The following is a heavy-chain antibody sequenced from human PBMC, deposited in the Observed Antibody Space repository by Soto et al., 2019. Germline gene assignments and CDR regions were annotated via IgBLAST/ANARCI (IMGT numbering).Heavy chain of an antibody. CDR3: ARLIGIFLPYFDC. D-gene: IGHD2-15*01. V-gene: IGHV3-30-3*01. CDR1: GFTFSSYA. CDR2: ISYDGSNK. Sequence: QVQLVESGGGVVQPGRSLRLSCAASGFTFSSYAMHWVRQAPGKGLEWVAVISYDGSNKYYADSVKGRFTISRDNAKNTLYLKMTSLRAEDTAVYYCARLIGIFLPYFDCWGQGTLVTVSS. J-gene: IGHJ4*02.